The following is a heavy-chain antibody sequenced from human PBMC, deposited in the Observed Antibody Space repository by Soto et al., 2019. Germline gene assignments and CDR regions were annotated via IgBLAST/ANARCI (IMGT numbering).Heavy chain of an antibody. J-gene: IGHJ4*02. CDR1: GGTFSSYT. V-gene: IGHV1-69*08. Sequence: QVQLVQSGAEVKKPGSSVKVSCKASGGTFSSYTISWVRQAPGQGLEWMGRIIPILGIATYAQKFQGRVTITADKSTSTAYMELSSLRSEDTAVYYYARETNYDILTGSTSLWGQGTLVTVSS. CDR3: ARETNYDILTGSTSL. D-gene: IGHD3-9*01. CDR2: IIPILGIA.